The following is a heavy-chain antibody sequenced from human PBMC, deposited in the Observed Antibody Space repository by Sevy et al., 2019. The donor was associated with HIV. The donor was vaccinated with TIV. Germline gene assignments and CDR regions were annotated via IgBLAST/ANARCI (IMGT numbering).Heavy chain of an antibody. CDR2: MSGRGDSR. CDR1: GFRFGSHA. V-gene: IGHV3-20*04. Sequence: GGSLRLSCVVSGFRFGSHAMSWVRQAPGKGLEWVSGMSGRGDSRGYADSVKGRFTISRDNAKNSLYLQMNSLRAEDTAVYYCARSRLLRYFDWLALFDYWGQGTLVTVSS. CDR3: ARSRLLRYFDWLALFDY. D-gene: IGHD3-9*01. J-gene: IGHJ4*02.